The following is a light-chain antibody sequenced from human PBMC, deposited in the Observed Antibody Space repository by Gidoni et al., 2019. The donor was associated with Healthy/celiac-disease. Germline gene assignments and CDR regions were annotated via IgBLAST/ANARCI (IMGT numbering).Light chain of an antibody. Sequence: AIRMTQSPSSLSASTGDRVTITCRASQGISSYLAWYQQQPGKAPKLLIYAASTLQIGVPSRFSGRGSGTDFTLTISCLQSEDFATYYCQQYYSYPLTFGPGTKVDIK. CDR1: QGISSY. CDR2: AAS. V-gene: IGKV1-8*01. J-gene: IGKJ3*01. CDR3: QQYYSYPLT.